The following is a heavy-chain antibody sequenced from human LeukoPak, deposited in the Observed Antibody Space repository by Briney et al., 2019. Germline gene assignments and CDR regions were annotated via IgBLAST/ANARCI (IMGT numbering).Heavy chain of an antibody. CDR1: GFTFSSYA. Sequence: GRSLRLSCAASGFTFSSYAMHWVRQAPGKGLEWVAVISYDGSNKYYADSVKGRFTISRDNSKNTLYLQMNSLRAEDTAVYYCARGPLHSSGWYGGGYWGQGTLVTVSS. V-gene: IGHV3-30-3*01. D-gene: IGHD6-19*01. CDR3: ARGPLHSSGWYGGGY. J-gene: IGHJ4*02. CDR2: ISYDGSNK.